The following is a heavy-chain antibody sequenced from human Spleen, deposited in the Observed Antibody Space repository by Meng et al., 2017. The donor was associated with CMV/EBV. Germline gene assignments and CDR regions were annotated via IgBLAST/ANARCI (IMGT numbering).Heavy chain of an antibody. V-gene: IGHV4-34*01. CDR3: ARGGPYIVVVPAAIWWFDP. J-gene: IGHJ5*02. CDR2: INHSGST. D-gene: IGHD2-2*01. Sequence: SETLSLTCAVYGGSFSGYYWSWIRQPPGKGLEWIGEINHSGSTNYNPSLKSRVTISVDTSKNQFSLKLSSVTAADTAVYYCARGGPYIVVVPAAIWWFDPWGQGTLVTVSS. CDR1: GGSFSGYY.